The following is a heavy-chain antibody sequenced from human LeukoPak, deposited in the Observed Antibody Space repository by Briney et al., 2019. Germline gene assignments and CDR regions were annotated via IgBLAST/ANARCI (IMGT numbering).Heavy chain of an antibody. D-gene: IGHD5-24*01. CDR3: ARVTFGATTNNYYFYHMDV. J-gene: IGHJ6*03. Sequence: PGGSLRLSCAAPGFTFSSYSISWVRQAPGKGLEWVSSITSSGAYIDYADSVKDRFTISRDNAKNSLYLQMNSLRAEDTAVYYCARVTFGATTNNYYFYHMDVWGKGTSVTVSS. CDR2: ITSSGAYI. CDR1: GFTFSSYS. V-gene: IGHV3-21*01.